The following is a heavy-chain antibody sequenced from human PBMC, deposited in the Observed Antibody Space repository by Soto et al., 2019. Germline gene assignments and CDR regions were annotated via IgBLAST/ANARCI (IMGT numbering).Heavy chain of an antibody. CDR3: ASFAGYSSAWYVYFQH. CDR1: GGSFSGYY. CDR2: INQSGST. J-gene: IGHJ1*01. D-gene: IGHD6-19*01. Sequence: SETLSLTCVVYGGSFSGYYWSWIRQPPGKGLKWIGEINQSGSTNYNPSLKSRVTISVDTSKNQFSVKLSSVTAADTAVYYCASFAGYSSAWYVYFQHWGQGTLVTVSS. V-gene: IGHV4-34*01.